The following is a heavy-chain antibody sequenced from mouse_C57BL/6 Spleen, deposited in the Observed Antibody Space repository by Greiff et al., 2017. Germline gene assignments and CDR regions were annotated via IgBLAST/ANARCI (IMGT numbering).Heavy chain of an antibody. V-gene: IGHV1-15*01. CDR2: IDPETGGT. CDR3: TRGNYYGSSYGFDY. Sequence: QVQLQQSGAELVRPGASVTLSCKASGYTFTDYEMHWVKQTPVHGLEWIGAIDPETGGTAYNQKFKGKAILTADKSSSTAYMELRSLTSEDSAVYYGTRGNYYGSSYGFDYWGQGTTLTVSS. J-gene: IGHJ2*01. CDR1: GYTFTDYE. D-gene: IGHD1-1*01.